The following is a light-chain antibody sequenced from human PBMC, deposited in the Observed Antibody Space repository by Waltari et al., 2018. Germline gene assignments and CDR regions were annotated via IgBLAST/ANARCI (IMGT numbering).Light chain of an antibody. CDR1: QSVSRT. CDR3: QKYGTLPAT. Sequence: IVLTQSPGTLSFSPGERATFSCRASQSVSRTLAWYQQKPGQAPRLLIYDASSRATGIPDRFSGGGSGTDFSLTISRLEPEDFAVYYCQKYGTLPATFGQGTKVEIK. J-gene: IGKJ1*01. V-gene: IGKV3-20*01. CDR2: DAS.